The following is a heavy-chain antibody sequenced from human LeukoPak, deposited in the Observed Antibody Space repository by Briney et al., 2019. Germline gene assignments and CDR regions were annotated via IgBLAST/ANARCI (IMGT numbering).Heavy chain of an antibody. D-gene: IGHD5-12*01. Sequence: GGSLRLSCAASGFTFSGYAMSWVRQAPGKGLEWVSAISGSGGSTYYADSVKGRFTISRDNSKNTLYLEMNSLRAEDTAVYYCATGLYFSGYDQYYFDYWGQGTLVTVSS. V-gene: IGHV3-23*01. CDR2: ISGSGGST. CDR1: GFTFSGYA. CDR3: ATGLYFSGYDQYYFDY. J-gene: IGHJ4*02.